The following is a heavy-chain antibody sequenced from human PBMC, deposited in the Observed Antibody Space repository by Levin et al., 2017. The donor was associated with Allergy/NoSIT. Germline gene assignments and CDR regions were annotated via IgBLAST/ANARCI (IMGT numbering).Heavy chain of an antibody. CDR1: GFTFSGYS. J-gene: IGHJ4*02. CDR2: ISSRSSAI. D-gene: IGHD2/OR15-2a*01. V-gene: IGHV3-48*01. CDR3: ARDSMAGFDS. Sequence: PGGSLRLSCAASGFTFSGYSMHWVRQAPGKGLEWVSYISSRSSAIYYADPVKGRFTISRDNAKNSLYLQMNSLRAEDTAMYYCARDSMAGFDSWGQGTLVTVSS.